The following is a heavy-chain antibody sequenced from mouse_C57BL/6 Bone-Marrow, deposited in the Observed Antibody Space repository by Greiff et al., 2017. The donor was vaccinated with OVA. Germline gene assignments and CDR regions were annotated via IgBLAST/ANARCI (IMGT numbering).Heavy chain of an antibody. CDR2: ISNGGGST. CDR3: TRGYGSSYGFAY. D-gene: IGHD1-1*01. V-gene: IGHV5-12*01. CDR1: GFTFSDYY. J-gene: IGHJ3*01. Sequence: EVQLQESGGGLVQPGGSLKLSCAASGFTFSDYYMYWVRQTPEKRLEWVAYISNGGGSTYYPDTVKGRFTISRDNAKNTLYLQMSRLKSEDTAMYYSTRGYGSSYGFAYWGQGTLVTVSA.